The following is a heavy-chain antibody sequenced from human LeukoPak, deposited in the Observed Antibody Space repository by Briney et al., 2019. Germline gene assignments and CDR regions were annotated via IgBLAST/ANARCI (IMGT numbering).Heavy chain of an antibody. CDR2: IWDDGSNK. CDR1: GFTFSSYG. J-gene: IGHJ4*02. V-gene: IGHV3-33*06. CDR3: AKGAYYHGSGRYFDY. Sequence: GGSLRLSCAASGFTFSSYGMHWVRQAPGKGLEWVAVIWDDGSNKYYADSVKGRFTISRDNSKNTLYLKMNSLRAEDTAVYYCAKGAYYHGSGRYFDYWGQGTLVTVSS. D-gene: IGHD3-10*01.